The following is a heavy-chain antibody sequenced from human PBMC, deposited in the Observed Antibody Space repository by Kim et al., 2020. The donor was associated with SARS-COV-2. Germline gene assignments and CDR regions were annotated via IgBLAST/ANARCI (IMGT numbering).Heavy chain of an antibody. CDR2: IFPGDSTV. V-gene: IGHV5-51*01. Sequence: GESLKISRQGSGYSFTNYWIGWVRQMPGKGLEWMGIIFPGDSTVIYSPSFEGQVTISTDTSINTAYLQWSSLKASDTAMYYCAKPPNYYDSLGLDAFDVW. J-gene: IGHJ3*01. CDR1: GYSFTNYW. D-gene: IGHD3-22*01. CDR3: AKPPNYYDSLGLDAFDV.